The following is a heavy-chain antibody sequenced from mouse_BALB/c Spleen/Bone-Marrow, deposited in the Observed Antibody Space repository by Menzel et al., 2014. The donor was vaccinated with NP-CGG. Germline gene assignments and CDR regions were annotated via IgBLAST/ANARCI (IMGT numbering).Heavy chain of an antibody. D-gene: IGHD1-1*01. CDR2: LSPSNIHT. Sequence: QGQLQQSGADLVRAGASLNLSCKTSGYTFTNYWINWLKQRSGQGLEWIGNLSPSNIHTHYNQKFKDKATLTVDKSSDTAYLQLSRPTSEDSAVYYCAKCDYGFTYWGQGTLVTVSA. J-gene: IGHJ3*01. CDR1: GYTFTNYW. CDR3: AKCDYGFTY. V-gene: IGHV1-69*02.